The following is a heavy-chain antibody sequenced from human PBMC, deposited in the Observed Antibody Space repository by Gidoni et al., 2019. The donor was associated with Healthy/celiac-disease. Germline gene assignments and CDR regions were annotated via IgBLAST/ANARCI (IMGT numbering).Heavy chain of an antibody. V-gene: IGHV3-74*01. Sequence: EVQLVESGGGLVQPGGSLRLSCAASGFTFSRYWMHWVRQAPGTGLVWVSRINSDGSSTSYADSVKGRFTISRDNAKNTLYLQMNSLRAEDTAVYYCARGDLYYYDSSGYPHSGAFYYYYYGMDVWGQGTTVTVSS. CDR2: INSDGSST. CDR3: ARGDLYYYDSSGYPHSGAFYYYYYGMDV. CDR1: GFTFSRYW. J-gene: IGHJ6*02. D-gene: IGHD3-22*01.